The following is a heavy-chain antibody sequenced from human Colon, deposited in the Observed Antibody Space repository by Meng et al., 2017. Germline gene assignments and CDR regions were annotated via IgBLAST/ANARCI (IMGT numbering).Heavy chain of an antibody. J-gene: IGHJ4*02. Sequence: GESLKISCAASGFAFKTYWMHWVRQVPGKGLVWVSRINPDGSLTSHADSVKGRFTISRDNAKNTLFLQMSSLRAEDTAVYYCVRDLGGRDGYWAQGTLVTVSS. D-gene: IGHD2-15*01. CDR1: GFAFKTYW. CDR3: VRDLGGRDGY. V-gene: IGHV3-74*01. CDR2: INPDGSLT.